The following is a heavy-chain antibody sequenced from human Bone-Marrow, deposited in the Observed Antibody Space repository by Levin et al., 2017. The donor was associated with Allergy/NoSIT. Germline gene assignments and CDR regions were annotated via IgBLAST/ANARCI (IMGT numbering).Heavy chain of an antibody. V-gene: IGHV3-21*01. Sequence: GGSLRLSCAASGFTFYNQNMNWVRQAPGKGLEWVSSMTSSGSYIRYADSVKGRFTISRDNAKNTLYLQMNSLRAEDTAVYYCVREGTVGRHFDYWGQGTLVTVSS. CDR1: GFTFYNQN. CDR3: VREGTVGRHFDY. D-gene: IGHD4-11*01. CDR2: MTSSGSYI. J-gene: IGHJ4*02.